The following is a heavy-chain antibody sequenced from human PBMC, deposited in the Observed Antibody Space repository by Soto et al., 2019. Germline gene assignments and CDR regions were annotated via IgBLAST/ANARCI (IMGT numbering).Heavy chain of an antibody. CDR1: GFTFDDYA. Sequence: GGSLRLSCTASGFTFDDYAMHWVRQAPGKGLEWVSGISWNSGSIGYADSVKGRFTISRDNAKNSLYLQMNSLRAEDTALYYCASHDYSNDYWGQGTLVTVSS. J-gene: IGHJ4*02. V-gene: IGHV3-9*01. CDR2: ISWNSGSI. D-gene: IGHD4-4*01. CDR3: ASHDYSNDY.